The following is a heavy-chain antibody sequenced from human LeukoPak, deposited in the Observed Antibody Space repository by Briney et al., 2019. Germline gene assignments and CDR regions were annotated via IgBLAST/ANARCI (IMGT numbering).Heavy chain of an antibody. V-gene: IGHV4-38-2*01. CDR2: IYHSGST. CDR3: ARALGYDFWSGYYTGNWFDP. CDR1: GYSISSGYY. D-gene: IGHD3-3*01. J-gene: IGHJ5*02. Sequence: TSETLSLTCAVSGYSISSGYYWGWIRQPPGKGLEWIGSIYHSGSTYYNPSLKSRVTISVDTSKNQFSLKLSSVTAADTAVYYCARALGYDFWSGYYTGNWFDPWGQGTLVTVSS.